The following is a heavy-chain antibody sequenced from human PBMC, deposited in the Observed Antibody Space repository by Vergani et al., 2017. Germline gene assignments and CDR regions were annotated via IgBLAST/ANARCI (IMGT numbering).Heavy chain of an antibody. Sequence: QVQLVQSGAEVKKPGASVKVSCKASGYTFTSYYMHWVRQAPGQGLEWMGIINPSGGSTIYAQKFQGRVTMTRDTSTSTVYMELSSLRSEDTAVYYCAREGYCTNGVCHRSFDYWGQGTLVTVSS. CDR1: GYTFTSYY. D-gene: IGHD2-8*01. CDR2: INPSGGST. CDR3: AREGYCTNGVCHRSFDY. V-gene: IGHV1-46*01. J-gene: IGHJ4*02.